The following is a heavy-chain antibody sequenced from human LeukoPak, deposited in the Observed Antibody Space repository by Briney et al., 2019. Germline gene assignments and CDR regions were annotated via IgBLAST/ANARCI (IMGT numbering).Heavy chain of an antibody. J-gene: IGHJ4*02. CDR2: IYYSGST. CDR3: ARAWGCSGGSCPSDY. Sequence: SETLSLTCSVSGGSISLSYYYWSWIRQPPGKGLEWIGYIYYSGSTIYNPSLKSRVTISVDTSKNQFSLRLSSVTAADTAVYYCARAWGCSGGSCPSDYWGQGTLVTVSS. CDR1: GGSISLSYYY. D-gene: IGHD2-15*01. V-gene: IGHV4-61*01.